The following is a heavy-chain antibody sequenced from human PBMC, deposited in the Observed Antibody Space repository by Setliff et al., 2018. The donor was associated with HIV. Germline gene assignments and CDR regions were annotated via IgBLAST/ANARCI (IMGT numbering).Heavy chain of an antibody. V-gene: IGHV4-39*01. CDR3: ASLYCSSTSCYDAFDI. Sequence: SETLSLTCTVSGGSISSSSYYWGWVRQPPGKGLEWIGSIYYSGSTYYNPSLKSRVTISVDTSKNQFSLKLSSVTAADTAVYYCASLYCSSTSCYDAFDIWGQGTMVTV. D-gene: IGHD2-2*01. CDR2: IYYSGST. CDR1: GGSISSSSYY. J-gene: IGHJ3*02.